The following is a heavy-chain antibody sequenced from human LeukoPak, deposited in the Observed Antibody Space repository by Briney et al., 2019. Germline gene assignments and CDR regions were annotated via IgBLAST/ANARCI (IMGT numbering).Heavy chain of an antibody. Sequence: SETLSLTCAVYGGSFSGYYWSWIRQPPGKGLEWIGEINHSGSTNYNPSLKSRVTISVDTSKNQFSLKLSSVTAADTAVYYCARAGARRFLEWLLTDSWGQGTLVTVSS. D-gene: IGHD3-3*01. CDR1: GGSFSGYY. CDR3: ARAGARRFLEWLLTDS. J-gene: IGHJ5*01. CDR2: INHSGST. V-gene: IGHV4-34*01.